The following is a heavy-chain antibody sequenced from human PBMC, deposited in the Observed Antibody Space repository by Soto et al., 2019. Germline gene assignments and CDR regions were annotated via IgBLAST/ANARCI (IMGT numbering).Heavy chain of an antibody. CDR3: AHAFGGTSWPNDAFDV. V-gene: IGHV2-5*02. Sequence: HITLKESGPTLVKPTQTLTLTCIFSGFSFSADGVGVGWIRQPPGKTLERLALIYRDDDTRYRPSLKSRLTITKDSSTNQVVLTMTNMDPLDTATYYCAHAFGGTSWPNDAFDVWGQGTVVTVSS. D-gene: IGHD3-16*01. J-gene: IGHJ3*01. CDR1: GFSFSADGVG. CDR2: IYRDDDT.